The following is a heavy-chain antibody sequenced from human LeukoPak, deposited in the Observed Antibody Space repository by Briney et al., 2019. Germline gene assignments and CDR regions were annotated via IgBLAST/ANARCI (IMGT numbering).Heavy chain of an antibody. V-gene: IGHV4-59*01. CDR3: ARVLMGTMDV. CDR2: IYYSGST. Sequence: SETLSLTCTVSGGSISSYYWSWIRQPPGKGLEWIGYIYYSGSTNYNPSLKSRVTISVDTPKNQFSLKLSSVTAADTAVYYCARVLMGTMDVWGKGTTVTVSS. D-gene: IGHD2-8*01. CDR1: GGSISSYY. J-gene: IGHJ6*03.